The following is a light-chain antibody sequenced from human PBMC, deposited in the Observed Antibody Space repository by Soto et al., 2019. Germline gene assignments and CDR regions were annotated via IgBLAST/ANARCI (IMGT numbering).Light chain of an antibody. Sequence: QSALTQPRSVSGSPGQAVTISCTGTSSDVGNYNYVSWYRHHPRKAPKVLIYDVNKRPSGVPDCFSGSKSDNTAFRTVSWLKAEEEADYYCSSYVGPCGLLFGGGTKLTVL. CDR2: DVN. V-gene: IGLV2-11*01. J-gene: IGLJ2*01. CDR1: SSDVGNYNY. CDR3: SSYVGPCGLL.